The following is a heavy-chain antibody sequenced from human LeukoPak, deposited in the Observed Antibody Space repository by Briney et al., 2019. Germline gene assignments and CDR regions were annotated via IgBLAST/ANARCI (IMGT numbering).Heavy chain of an antibody. V-gene: IGHV3-30-3*01. CDR2: ISYDGSNK. J-gene: IGHJ4*02. CDR3: ARGGYYYDSSGYYRNTEKFDY. CDR1: GFTFSSYA. D-gene: IGHD3-22*01. Sequence: GRSLRLSCAASGFTFSSYAMHWVRQAPGKGLEWVAVISYDGSNKYYADSVKGRFTISRDNSKNTLYLQMNSLRAEDTAVYYCARGGYYYDSSGYYRNTEKFDYWGQGTLVTVSS.